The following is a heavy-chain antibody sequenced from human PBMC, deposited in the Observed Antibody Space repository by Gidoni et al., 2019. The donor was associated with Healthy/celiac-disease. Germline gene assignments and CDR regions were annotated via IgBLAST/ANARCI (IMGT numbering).Heavy chain of an antibody. V-gene: IGHV3-48*01. J-gene: IGHJ4*02. D-gene: IGHD6-19*01. CDR1: GFTFSSYS. Sequence: EVQLVESGGALVQLGGSLSLSCPASGFTFSSYSMNWVRQAPGKGLEWVSYISSSSSTIYYADSVKGRFTISRDNAKNSLYLKMNSLRAEDTAVYYCARDGLTYDYWGQGTLVTVSS. CDR2: ISSSSSTI. CDR3: ARDGLTYDY.